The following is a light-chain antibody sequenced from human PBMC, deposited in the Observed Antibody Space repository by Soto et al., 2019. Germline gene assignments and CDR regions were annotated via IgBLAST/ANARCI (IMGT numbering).Light chain of an antibody. CDR2: SND. Sequence: QSVLTQPPSASGTPGQRVTISCSGSGSNIGGNTVNWYQQVPGTAPKLLIYSNDQRPSGVPDRFSGSKSGSSASLAISGLQSEDEAAYSCSAWDDSLNGVVFGGGTKLTVL. V-gene: IGLV1-44*01. J-gene: IGLJ3*02. CDR3: SAWDDSLNGVV. CDR1: GSNIGGNT.